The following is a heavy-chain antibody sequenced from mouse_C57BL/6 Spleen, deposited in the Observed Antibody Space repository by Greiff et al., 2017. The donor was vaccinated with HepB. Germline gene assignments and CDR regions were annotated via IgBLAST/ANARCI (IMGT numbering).Heavy chain of an antibody. CDR1: GYAFSSSW. V-gene: IGHV1-82*01. J-gene: IGHJ2*01. CDR2: IYPGDGDT. Sequence: VHLVESGPELVKPGASVKISCKASGYAFSSSWMNWVKQRPGKGLEWIGRIYPGDGDTNYNGKFKGKATLTADKSSSTAYMQLSSLTSEDSAVYFCARSGDYDGSHYWGQGTTLTVSS. CDR3: ARSGDYDGSHY. D-gene: IGHD2-3*01.